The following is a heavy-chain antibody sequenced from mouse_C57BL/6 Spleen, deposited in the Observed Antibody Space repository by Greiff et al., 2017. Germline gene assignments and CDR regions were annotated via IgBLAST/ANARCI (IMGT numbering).Heavy chain of an antibody. Sequence: EVKLMESGGGLVKPGGSLKLSCAASGFTFRDYGMHWVRQAPEKGLEWVAYISSGSSTIYYADTVKGRFTISRDNAKNTLFLQMTSLRSEDTAMYYCARDYSNSYAMDYWGQGTSVTVSS. J-gene: IGHJ4*01. D-gene: IGHD2-5*01. CDR2: ISSGSSTI. CDR1: GFTFRDYG. CDR3: ARDYSNSYAMDY. V-gene: IGHV5-17*01.